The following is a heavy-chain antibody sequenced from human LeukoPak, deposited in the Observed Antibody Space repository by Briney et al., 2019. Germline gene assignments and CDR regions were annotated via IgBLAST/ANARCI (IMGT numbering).Heavy chain of an antibody. Sequence: ASETLSLTCAVYGGSFSGYYWSWIRQPPGKGLEWIGEINHSGSTNYNPSLKSRVTIPVDTSKNQFSLKLSSVTAADTAVYYCPIEPKWLSTRYIHLWGRGNLVTVSS. CDR1: GGSFSGYY. V-gene: IGHV4-34*01. CDR3: PIEPKWLSTRYIHL. J-gene: IGHJ2*01. CDR2: INHSGST. D-gene: IGHD3-22*01.